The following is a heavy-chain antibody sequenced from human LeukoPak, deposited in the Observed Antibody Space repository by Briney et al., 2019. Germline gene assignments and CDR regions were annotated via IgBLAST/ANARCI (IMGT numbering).Heavy chain of an antibody. D-gene: IGHD3-22*01. V-gene: IGHV3-30*18. Sequence: GCALTLSRAASGFTLSRYGMHWLRQAPAKGRDGVAGITYDGSNKGNADAVKGRFSLSRDDSKNTLYLHMNSLRGQDTAVYYCAKGRYHDSRGYYSLAFFDYWSQGTLVTVSS. CDR1: GFTLSRYG. J-gene: IGHJ4*02. CDR2: ITYDGSNK. CDR3: AKGRYHDSRGYYSLAFFDY.